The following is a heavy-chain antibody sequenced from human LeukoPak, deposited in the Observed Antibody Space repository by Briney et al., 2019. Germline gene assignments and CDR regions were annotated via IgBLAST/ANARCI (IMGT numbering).Heavy chain of an antibody. D-gene: IGHD3-10*01. CDR2: ISYDGSNK. Sequence: PGRSLRLSCAASGFTFSSYGMHWVRQAPGKGLEWVAVISYDGSNKYYADSVKGRFTISRDNSKSTLYLQMNSLRAEDTAVYYCAKDYYGSGRPFDIWGQGTMVTVSS. CDR1: GFTFSSYG. J-gene: IGHJ3*02. V-gene: IGHV3-30*18. CDR3: AKDYYGSGRPFDI.